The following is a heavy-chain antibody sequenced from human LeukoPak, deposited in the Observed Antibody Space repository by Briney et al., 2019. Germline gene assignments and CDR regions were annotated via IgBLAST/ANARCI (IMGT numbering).Heavy chain of an antibody. Sequence: SETLSLTCAVYGGSFSGYYWSWIRQPPGKGLEWIGEINHSGSTNYNPSLKSRVTISVDTSKNQFSLKLSSVTAADTAVYYCARLVRGVIQIDYWGQGTLVTVSS. V-gene: IGHV4-34*01. J-gene: IGHJ4*02. D-gene: IGHD3-10*01. CDR3: ARLVRGVIQIDY. CDR2: INHSGST. CDR1: GGSFSGYY.